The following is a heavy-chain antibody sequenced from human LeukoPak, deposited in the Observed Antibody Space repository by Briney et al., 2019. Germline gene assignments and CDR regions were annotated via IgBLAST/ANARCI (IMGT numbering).Heavy chain of an antibody. Sequence: GGSLRLSCETFGFTFSSYSMNWVRQAPGKGLGWVSYISSSSSTIYYAESVRGRFTISRDNVQSSVYLQMNSLRVEDTAVYYCARDPMTLVTSRSAVDGNPPEYWGLGTLVTVSS. V-gene: IGHV3-48*01. CDR1: GFTFSSYS. J-gene: IGHJ4*02. D-gene: IGHD4-17*01. CDR2: ISSSSSTI. CDR3: ARDPMTLVTSRSAVDGNPPEY.